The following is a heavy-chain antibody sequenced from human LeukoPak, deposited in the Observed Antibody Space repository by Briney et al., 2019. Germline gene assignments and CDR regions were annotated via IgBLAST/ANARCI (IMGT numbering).Heavy chain of an antibody. V-gene: IGHV1-69*05. CDR1: GGTFSSYA. Sequence: GASVKVSCKASGGTFSSYAISWVRQAPGQGLEWMGGIIPIFGTANYAQKFQGRVTITTDESTSTAYMELSSLRSEDTAVYYCARAYYDFWSGYYNAKRETYYFDYWGQGTLVTVSS. J-gene: IGHJ4*02. CDR2: IIPIFGTA. CDR3: ARAYYDFWSGYYNAKRETYYFDY. D-gene: IGHD3-3*01.